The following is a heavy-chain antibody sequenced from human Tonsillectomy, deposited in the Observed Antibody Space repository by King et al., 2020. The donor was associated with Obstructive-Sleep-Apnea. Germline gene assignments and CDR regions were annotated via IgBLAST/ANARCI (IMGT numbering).Heavy chain of an antibody. J-gene: IGHJ6*02. D-gene: IGHD5-24*01. CDR3: ARDRKWSYNYYYYGMDV. Sequence: VQLVESGGGVVQPGRSLRLSCAASTFTFSSFAMHWVRQAPGKGLEWVALISYDGSNKYYADSVKGRFTISRDNSKNTLYLQMNSLRAEDTAVYYCARDRKWSYNYYYYGMDVWGQGTTVTVSS. CDR1: TFTFSSFA. V-gene: IGHV3-30-3*01. CDR2: ISYDGSNK.